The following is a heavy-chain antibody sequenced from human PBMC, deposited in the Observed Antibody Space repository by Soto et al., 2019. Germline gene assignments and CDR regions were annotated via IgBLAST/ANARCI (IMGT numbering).Heavy chain of an antibody. CDR3: ARGTGSGSLLIDY. CDR2: ISSDGSTI. CDR1: GFPFTSYA. D-gene: IGHD3-10*01. V-gene: IGHV3-30-3*01. Sequence: QVLLVESGGGVVQPGTSLTLSCAASGFPFTSYAMYWVRQTPEKGLQWLTIISSDGSTIHYVDSVKGRFTISRDNSKNTVYLQMNSLRADDTAVYYCARGTGSGSLLIDYWGQGTLVTVSS. J-gene: IGHJ4*02.